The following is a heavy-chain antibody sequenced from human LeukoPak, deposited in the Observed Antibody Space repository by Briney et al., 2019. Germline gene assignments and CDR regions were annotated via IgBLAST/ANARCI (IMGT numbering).Heavy chain of an antibody. V-gene: IGHV4-4*02. J-gene: IGHJ4*02. CDR1: GDSISSNYW. CDR2: IHHRGST. Sequence: PSETLSLTCTVSGDSISSNYWWTWVRQPPGKGLEWIGEIHHRGSTNYSPSLKSRVTISVDNSRDQLSLGLSSVSAADTAVYYCAKDPTHYRVWDYYETIGLSYWGQGTLVTVSS. CDR3: AKDPTHYRVWDYYETIGLSY. D-gene: IGHD3-22*01.